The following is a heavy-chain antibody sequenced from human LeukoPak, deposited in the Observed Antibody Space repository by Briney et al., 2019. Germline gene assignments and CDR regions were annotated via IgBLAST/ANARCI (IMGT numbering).Heavy chain of an antibody. Sequence: PSETLSLTCAVYGGSFSGYYWSWIRQPPGKGLEWIGEINHSGSTNYNPSLKSRVTISVDTSKNQFSLKLSSVTAADTAVYYCARSPAVGTNWFDPWGQGTLVTVSS. D-gene: IGHD2-2*01. V-gene: IGHV4-34*01. CDR3: ARSPAVGTNWFDP. CDR1: GGSFSGYY. CDR2: INHSGST. J-gene: IGHJ5*02.